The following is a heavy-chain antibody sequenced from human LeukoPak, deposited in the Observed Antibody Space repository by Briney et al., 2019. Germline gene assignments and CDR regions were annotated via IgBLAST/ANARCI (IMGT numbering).Heavy chain of an antibody. V-gene: IGHV3-53*01. CDR3: AKGRDYYYYYYMDV. Sequence: GGSLRLSCAASGFTVSSNYMSWVRQAPGKGLEWVSVIYSGGNTYYADSVKGRFTISRDNSKNTLYLQMNSLRAEDTAVYYSAKGRDYYYYYYMDVWGKGTTVTVSS. CDR1: GFTVSSNY. CDR2: IYSGGNT. J-gene: IGHJ6*03.